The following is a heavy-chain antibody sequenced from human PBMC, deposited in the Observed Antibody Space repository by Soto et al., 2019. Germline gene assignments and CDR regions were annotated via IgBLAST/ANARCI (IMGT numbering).Heavy chain of an antibody. CDR3: ARDPGTELSGDAFDI. V-gene: IGHV1-46*01. Sequence: GASVKVSCKASGYTFTSYYMHWVRQAPGQGLEWMGIINPSGGSTSYAQKFQGRVTMTRDTSTSTVYMELSSLRSEDTAVYYCARDPGTELSGDAFDIWGQGTMVTVSS. D-gene: IGHD3-10*01. CDR1: GYTFTSYY. CDR2: INPSGGST. J-gene: IGHJ3*02.